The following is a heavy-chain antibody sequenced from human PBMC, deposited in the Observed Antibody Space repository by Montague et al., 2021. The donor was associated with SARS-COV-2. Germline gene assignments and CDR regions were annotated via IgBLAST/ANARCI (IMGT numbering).Heavy chain of an antibody. J-gene: IGHJ6*02. D-gene: IGHD5/OR15-5a*01. CDR2: IYYSGST. CDR1: GGSISSSSYY. V-gene: IGHV4-39*01. CDR3: ARLYDSSSYYYGVDV. Sequence: SETLSLTCNVSGGSISSSSYYWGWIRQPPGKGLEWIGSIYYSGSTFYNPSLKSRVTMSVDTSKNQFSLKLSSVTAADTAVYYCARLYDSSSYYYGVDVWGQGTPVTVSS.